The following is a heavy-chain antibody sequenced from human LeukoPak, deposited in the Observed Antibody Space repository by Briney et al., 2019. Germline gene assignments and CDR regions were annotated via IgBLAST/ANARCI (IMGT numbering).Heavy chain of an antibody. V-gene: IGHV4-31*03. CDR2: IYYSGSA. CDR3: ARDLRGPGWFDP. CDR1: GGSISSGGYY. J-gene: IGHJ5*02. Sequence: SETLSLTCTVSGGSISSGGYYWSWIRQHPGKGLEWIGYIYYSGSAYYNPSLKSRVTISLDTSKNQFSLNLSSVTAADTAVYFCARDLRGPGWFDPWGQGTLVTVPS.